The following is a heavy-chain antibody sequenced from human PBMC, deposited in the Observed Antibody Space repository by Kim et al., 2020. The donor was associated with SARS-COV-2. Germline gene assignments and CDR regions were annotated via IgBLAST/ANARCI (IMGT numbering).Heavy chain of an antibody. D-gene: IGHD5-18*01. CDR2: IGSRGGSI. V-gene: IGHV3-11*01. Sequence: GGSLRLSCAASGFIFSDYYMSWIRQAPGKGLEWVSYIGSRGGSINYADSVKGRFTISRDNAKNSLYQHMNSLRADDTAMYYCATTLTGKYTGHNIWGQGTMVTVSS. CDR3: ATTLTGKYTGHNI. J-gene: IGHJ3*02. CDR1: GFIFSDYY.